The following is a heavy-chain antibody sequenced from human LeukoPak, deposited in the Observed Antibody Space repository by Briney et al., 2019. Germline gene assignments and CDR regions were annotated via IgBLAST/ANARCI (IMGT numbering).Heavy chain of an antibody. CDR3: ARALSYYYDSSGFDY. CDR1: GFTFSSYW. CDR2: INTDGGST. Sequence: PGGSLRLSCAASGFTFSSYWMHWVRQAPGKGLVWVSRINTDGGSTSYADSVKGRFTISRDNAKNTLYLQMNSLRAEDTAVYYCARALSYYYDSSGFDYWGQGTLVTVSS. D-gene: IGHD3-22*01. V-gene: IGHV3-74*01. J-gene: IGHJ4*02.